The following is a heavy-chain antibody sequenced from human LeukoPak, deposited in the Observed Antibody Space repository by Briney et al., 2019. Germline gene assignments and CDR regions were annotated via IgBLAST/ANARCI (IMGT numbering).Heavy chain of an antibody. CDR2: IIPIFGTA. CDR3: ARDPSGVRFLEWLPPGYYFDY. CDR1: GGTFSSYA. Sequence: SSVKVSCKASGGTFSSYAISWVRQAPGQGLEWMGRIIPIFGTANYAQKFQGRVTITTDESTSTAYMELSSLRSEDTAVYYCARDPSGVRFLEWLPPGYYFDYWGQGTLVTVSS. D-gene: IGHD3-3*01. J-gene: IGHJ4*02. V-gene: IGHV1-69*05.